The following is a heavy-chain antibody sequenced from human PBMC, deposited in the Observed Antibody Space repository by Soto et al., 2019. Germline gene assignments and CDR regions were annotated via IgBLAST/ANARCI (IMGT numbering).Heavy chain of an antibody. CDR3: ARQVVVPDYYYGMDG. D-gene: IGHD2-15*01. CDR2: IYPGDSDT. J-gene: IGHJ6*02. CDR1: GYIFTRYW. V-gene: IGHV5-51*01. Sequence: GXSLKLSCTGSGYIFTRYWIGWVLQVPGKGLEWMGIIYPGDSDTRYSPSFQGQVTISADKSISTAYLQWSSLKASDTAMYDCARQVVVPDYYYGMDGWGQGTTVTVSS.